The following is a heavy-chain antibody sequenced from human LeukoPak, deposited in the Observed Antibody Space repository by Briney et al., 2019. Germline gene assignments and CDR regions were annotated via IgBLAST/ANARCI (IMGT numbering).Heavy chain of an antibody. CDR2: IYHSGSA. CDR1: GGSISSPNW. V-gene: IGHV4-4*02. Sequence: SETLSLTCAVSGGSISSPNWWNWIRQPPGKGLEWIGEIYHSGSANYNPSLKSRVTISVDTSKNQFSLKLSSVTAADTAVYYCARSRDTTYYYFYMDVWGKGTTVTISS. D-gene: IGHD1-1*01. J-gene: IGHJ6*03. CDR3: ARSRDTTYYYFYMDV.